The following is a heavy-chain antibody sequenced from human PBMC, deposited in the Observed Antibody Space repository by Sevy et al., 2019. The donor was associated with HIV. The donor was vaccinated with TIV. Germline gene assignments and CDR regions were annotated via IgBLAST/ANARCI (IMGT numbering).Heavy chain of an antibody. CDR2: IYYSGST. CDR3: AGDGDSGSYLRNYYYGMDV. D-gene: IGHD1-26*01. V-gene: IGHV4-59*01. CDR1: GGSISSYY. J-gene: IGHJ6*02. Sequence: SETLSLTCTVSGGSISSYYWSWIRQPPGKGLEWIGYIYYSGSTNYNPSLKSRVTISVDTSKNKFSLKLSSVTAADTAVYYCAGDGDSGSYLRNYYYGMDVWGQGTTVTVSS.